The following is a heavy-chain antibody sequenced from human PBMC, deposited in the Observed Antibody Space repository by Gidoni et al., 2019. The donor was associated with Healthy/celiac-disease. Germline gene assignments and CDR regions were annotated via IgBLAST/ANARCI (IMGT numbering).Heavy chain of an antibody. CDR2: ISSSSSYI. V-gene: IGHV3-21*01. J-gene: IGHJ4*02. CDR3: ARVGRNDPHIDY. CDR1: EFPFSRYS. Sequence: EVQLVESGGGLVKPGGSLRLSCAASEFPFSRYSLNWVRQAPGKGLEWVSSISSSSSYIYYADSVKGRFTISRDNAKNSLYLQMNSLRAEDTAVYYCARVGRNDPHIDYWGQGTLVTVSS.